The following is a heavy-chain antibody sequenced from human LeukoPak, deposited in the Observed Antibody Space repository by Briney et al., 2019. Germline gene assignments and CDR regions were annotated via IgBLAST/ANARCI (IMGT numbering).Heavy chain of an antibody. CDR3: AKAPYSSGWYRYFDY. CDR2: ISWNSGSI. CDR1: GFTFDDYA. D-gene: IGHD6-19*01. V-gene: IGHV3-9*01. J-gene: IGHJ4*02. Sequence: GRSLRLSCAASGFTFDDYAMHRVRQAPGKGLEWVSGISWNSGSIGYADSVKGRFTISRDNAKNSLYLQMNSLRAEDTALYYCAKAPYSSGWYRYFDYWGQGTLVTVSS.